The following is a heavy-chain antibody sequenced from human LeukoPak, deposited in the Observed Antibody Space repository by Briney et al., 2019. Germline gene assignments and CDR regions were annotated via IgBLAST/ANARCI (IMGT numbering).Heavy chain of an antibody. CDR3: ARGFSSSSSYFFDH. J-gene: IGHJ4*02. Sequence: ASVKVSCKASGYSFTSYSMNWVRQAPGQGLEWMRLINPTGVSTDYAQKFQGRVTMTRDTSTTTHYMELSSLRSEDTAVYYCARGFSSSSSYFFDHWGQGTLVAVSS. D-gene: IGHD6-19*01. CDR1: GYSFTSYS. CDR2: INPTGVST. V-gene: IGHV1-46*01.